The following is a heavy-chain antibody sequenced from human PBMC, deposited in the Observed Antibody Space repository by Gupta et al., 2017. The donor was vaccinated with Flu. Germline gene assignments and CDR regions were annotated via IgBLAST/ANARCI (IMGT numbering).Heavy chain of an antibody. V-gene: IGHV2-5*02. CDR2: IYWDDDK. CDR3: AHSRVXGSSSYYHYGMDV. CDR1: GFSLSTSGEG. J-gene: IGHJ6*02. Sequence: QITLKESGPTLVKPTPTLTLTCTFSGFSLSTSGEGVGWIRQPPGKALEWLALIYWDDDKRYSPSLKSRLTITKDTSKNQVVLTMINMDPVDTATXYXAHSRVXGSSSYYHYGMDVWGQGTTVTVSS. D-gene: IGHD6-6*01.